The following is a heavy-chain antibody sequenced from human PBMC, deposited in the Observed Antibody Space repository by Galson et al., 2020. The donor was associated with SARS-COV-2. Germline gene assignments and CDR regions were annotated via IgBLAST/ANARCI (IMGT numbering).Heavy chain of an antibody. CDR2: ISAYNGNT. V-gene: IGHV1-18*01. CDR1: GYTFTSYG. CDR3: ARGWTYCSSTSCSDAFDI. D-gene: IGHD2-2*01. Sequence: ASVKVSCKASGYTFTSYGISWVRQAPGQGLEWMGWISAYNGNTNYAQKLQGRVTMTTDTSTSTAYMELRSLRSDDTAVYYCARGWTYCSSTSCSDAFDIWGQGTMVTVS. J-gene: IGHJ3*02.